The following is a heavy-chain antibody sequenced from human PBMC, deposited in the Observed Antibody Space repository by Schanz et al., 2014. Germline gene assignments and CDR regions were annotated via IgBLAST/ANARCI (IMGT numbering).Heavy chain of an antibody. CDR1: GFSFSTHA. CDR3: TKEDATALWYFEH. D-gene: IGHD6-13*01. CDR2: INTSGGSR. J-gene: IGHJ4*02. V-gene: IGHV3-23*04. Sequence: EVQLVESGGGLVQPGGSLRLSCAASGFSFSTHAMSWVRQAPGQGLEWVSGINTSGGSRYYVESVKGRFTISRDNSKNLVVLQMNSLRVDDTAVYYCTKEDATALWYFEHWGQGTLVTVSS.